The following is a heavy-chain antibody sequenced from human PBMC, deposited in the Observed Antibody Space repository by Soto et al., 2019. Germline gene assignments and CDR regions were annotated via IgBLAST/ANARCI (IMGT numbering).Heavy chain of an antibody. D-gene: IGHD3-10*01. V-gene: IGHV3-23*01. J-gene: IGHJ4*02. CDR2: ISGTGAGS. Sequence: GGSLRLSCVASGFTFSSYSMSWVRQAPAKGLDWVSIISGTGAGSYLADSVKGRFTVSRDNSKNTLHLQMNSLKAEDTAIYYCARAYYASGTYYPSLPPDYWGQGTLVTVSS. CDR1: GFTFSSYS. CDR3: ARAYYASGTYYPSLPPDY.